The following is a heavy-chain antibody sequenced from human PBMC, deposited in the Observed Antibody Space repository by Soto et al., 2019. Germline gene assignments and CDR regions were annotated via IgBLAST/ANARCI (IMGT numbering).Heavy chain of an antibody. CDR3: AKDGSSTVVAKKYYFDY. D-gene: IGHD2-2*01. CDR2: ISGSGGST. J-gene: IGHJ4*02. CDR1: GFTFSSYA. V-gene: IGHV3-23*01. Sequence: GGSLRLSCAASGFTFSSYAMSWVRQAPGKGLEWVSAISGSGGSTYYADSVKGRFTISRDNSKNTLYLQMNSLRAEDTAVYYCAKDGSSTVVAKKYYFDYWGLGTLVTVS.